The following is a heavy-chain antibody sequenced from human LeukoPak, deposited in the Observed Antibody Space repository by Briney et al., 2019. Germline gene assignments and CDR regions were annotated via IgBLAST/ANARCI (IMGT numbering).Heavy chain of an antibody. D-gene: IGHD3-3*01. J-gene: IGHJ4*02. CDR3: ARDYPYYDFWSGYGPTAYVDY. CDR1: GFTFSNYW. V-gene: IGHV3-7*01. Sequence: GSLGPSLAALGFTFSNYWLGWVRQAPGKGRGGGANKKENGRGKYYVDSVKGRFTISRDNAKNSLYLQMNSLRAEDTAVYYCARDYPYYDFWSGYGPTAYVDYWGQGTLVTVSS. CDR2: KKENGRGK.